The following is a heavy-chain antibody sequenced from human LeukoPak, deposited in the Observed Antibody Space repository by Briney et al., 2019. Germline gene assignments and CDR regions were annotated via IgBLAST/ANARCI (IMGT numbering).Heavy chain of an antibody. V-gene: IGHV4-59*12. CDR1: GGSISSYY. D-gene: IGHD4-17*01. Sequence: SETLSLTCTVSGGSISSYYWSWIRQPPGKGLEYIGYIYYSGYTNYNPSLKSRVTISVDTSKNQFSLKLGSVTAADTAVYYCARYLMTTVIEYDYWGQGTLVTVSS. CDR3: ARYLMTTVIEYDY. CDR2: IYYSGYT. J-gene: IGHJ4*02.